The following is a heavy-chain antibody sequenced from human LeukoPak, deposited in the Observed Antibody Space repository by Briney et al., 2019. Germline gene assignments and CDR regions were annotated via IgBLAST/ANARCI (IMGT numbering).Heavy chain of an antibody. CDR3: ARTVYCTNGVCHNYFDY. CDR1: GGSISSGGYS. J-gene: IGHJ4*02. V-gene: IGHV4-30-2*01. Sequence: PSETLSLTCAVSGGSISSGGYSWRWIRQPPGKGLEWIGYIYHSGSTYYNPSLKSRVTISVDRSKNQFSLKLSSVTAADTAVYYCARTVYCTNGVCHNYFDYWGQGTLVTVSS. CDR2: IYHSGST. D-gene: IGHD2-8*01.